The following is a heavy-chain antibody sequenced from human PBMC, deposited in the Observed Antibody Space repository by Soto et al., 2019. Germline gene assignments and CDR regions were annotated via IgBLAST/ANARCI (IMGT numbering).Heavy chain of an antibody. D-gene: IGHD3-3*01. Sequence: GGSLRLSCAASGFIFSGYAMHWVRRAPGKGLDWVAVISYDGSTEYYAESVRGRFTISRDNSKNTLYLQMNSLRPEVTAVYYCAKENVLFAMDLWGQGSTVTVSS. V-gene: IGHV3-30-3*01. J-gene: IGHJ6*02. CDR2: ISYDGSTE. CDR1: GFIFSGYA. CDR3: AKENVLFAMDL.